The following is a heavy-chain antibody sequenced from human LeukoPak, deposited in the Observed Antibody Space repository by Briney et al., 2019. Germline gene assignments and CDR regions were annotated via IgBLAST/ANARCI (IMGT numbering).Heavy chain of an antibody. Sequence: SETLSLTCTVSGGSISSYYWSWIRQPAGKGLEWIGRIYTSGSTNYNPSLKSRVTMSVDTSKNQFSLKLSSVTAADTAVYYCARGPHSYGVPRYFDLWGRGTLVTVSS. J-gene: IGHJ2*01. CDR3: ARGPHSYGVPRYFDL. CDR2: IYTSGST. CDR1: GGSISSYY. V-gene: IGHV4-4*07. D-gene: IGHD5-18*01.